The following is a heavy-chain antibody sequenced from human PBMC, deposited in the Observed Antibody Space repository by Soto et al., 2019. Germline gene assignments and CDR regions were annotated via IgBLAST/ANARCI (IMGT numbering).Heavy chain of an antibody. J-gene: IGHJ4*02. D-gene: IGHD2-15*01. V-gene: IGHV1-8*01. CDR3: ARGHSCSGGSCYGVFDY. CDR2: MNPNSGNT. Sequence: QVQLVQSGAEVKKPGASVKVSCKASGYTFTSYDINWVLQATGQGLEWMGWMNPNSGNTGYAQKFQGRVTMTRNTSISTAYMELSSLRSEDTAVYYCARGHSCSGGSCYGVFDYWGQGTLVTVSS. CDR1: GYTFTSYD.